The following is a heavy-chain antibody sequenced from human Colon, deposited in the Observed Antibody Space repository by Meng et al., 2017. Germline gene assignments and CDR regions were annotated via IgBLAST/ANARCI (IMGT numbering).Heavy chain of an antibody. CDR1: GLSIGTTGDY. V-gene: IGHV4-31*03. D-gene: IGHD2-8*02. CDR2: IFYTGTA. J-gene: IGHJ4*02. Sequence: VPVQDSGPVLFKPSQTLSLTCNVSGLSIGTTGDYWTWIRQRPGKGLEWIGKIFYTGTAHYNPSLKTRAAMSVDRSKNQFSLKLSSVTAADTAVYYCARADCTAGICYQFDNWGQGTLVTVSS. CDR3: ARADCTAGICYQFDN.